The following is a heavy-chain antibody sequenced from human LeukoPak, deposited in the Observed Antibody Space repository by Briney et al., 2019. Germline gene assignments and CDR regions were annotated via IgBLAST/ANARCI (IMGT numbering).Heavy chain of an antibody. D-gene: IGHD2-15*01. V-gene: IGHV3-30*04. Sequence: GGSLRLSCAASGFTFSSYAMHWVRQAPGKGLEWLAFISYDGSNSYYADSVKGRFTISRDNSKNTLYLQMKSLRGEDTAVYYCSRGLAASGNGNYWGQGTLVTASS. CDR2: ISYDGSNS. J-gene: IGHJ4*02. CDR1: GFTFSSYA. CDR3: SRGLAASGNGNY.